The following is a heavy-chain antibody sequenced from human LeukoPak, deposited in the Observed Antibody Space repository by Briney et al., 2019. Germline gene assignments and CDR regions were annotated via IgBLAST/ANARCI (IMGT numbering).Heavy chain of an antibody. CDR2: IYYRGST. CDR1: GGSISSYY. CDR3: ARVWGGDCYSFCYYYMDV. V-gene: IGHV4-59*01. J-gene: IGHJ6*03. Sequence: PSETLSLTCAVSGGSISSYYWSWIRQPPGKGLEWIGYIYYRGSTNYNPSLKSRVTISVDTSKNQFSLKLSSVTAADTAVYYCARVWGGDCYSFCYYYMDVWGKGTTVTVSS. D-gene: IGHD2-21*02.